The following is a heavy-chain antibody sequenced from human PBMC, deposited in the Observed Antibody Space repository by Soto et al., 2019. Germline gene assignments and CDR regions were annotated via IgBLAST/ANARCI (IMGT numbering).Heavy chain of an antibody. V-gene: IGHV3-23*01. CDR3: AKPPDYNWNDY. D-gene: IGHD1-20*01. Sequence: EVQLLESGGGLVLPGGSLRLSCAASGVTMSSYAMNWVRQAPGKGLEWISAVSGSGGSTYYADSVKGRFTISRDNSKDTLYLQMNNLTAEDTAVYYCAKPPDYNWNDYWGQGTLVTVSS. J-gene: IGHJ4*02. CDR1: GVTMSSYA. CDR2: VSGSGGST.